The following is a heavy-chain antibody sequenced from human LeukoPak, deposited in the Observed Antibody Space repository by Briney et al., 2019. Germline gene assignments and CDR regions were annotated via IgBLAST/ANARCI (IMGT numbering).Heavy chain of an antibody. V-gene: IGHV3-30*18. CDR2: IPYDGSNK. Sequence: GGSLRLSCAGFGFIFSNYGFYWVRQAPGKGLEWVAVIPYDGSNKSYADSVKGRFTISRDNSKNTLYLQTSSLRAEDTAVYYCAKERHPRGVSSYFDYWGQGTLVTVSS. J-gene: IGHJ4*02. CDR1: GFIFSNYG. D-gene: IGHD3-10*01. CDR3: AKERHPRGVSSYFDY.